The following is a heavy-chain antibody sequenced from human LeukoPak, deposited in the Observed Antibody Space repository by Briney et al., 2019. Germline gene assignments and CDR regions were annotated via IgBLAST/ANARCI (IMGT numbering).Heavy chain of an antibody. CDR1: GYSFTSYW. J-gene: IGHJ4*02. D-gene: IGHD4-11*01. CDR3: ARFSTVTTVGGQFDY. V-gene: IGHV5-51*01. Sequence: GESLKISCKGSGYSFTSYWIGWVRQMPGKGLEWMGIIYPGDSDTRYSPSFQGQVTISADKSISTAYLQWSSLKASDTAMYYCARFSTVTTVGGQFDYWGQGTLVNVSS. CDR2: IYPGDSDT.